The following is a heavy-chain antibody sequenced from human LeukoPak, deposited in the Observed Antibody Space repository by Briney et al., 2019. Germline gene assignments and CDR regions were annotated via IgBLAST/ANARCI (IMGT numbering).Heavy chain of an antibody. CDR1: GFTFTTRG. Sequence: GGSLRLSCAASGFTFTTRGMHWVRQAPGKGPQWVAFAGNDGRIKYNENSVEGRFTISRDNSKNTLYLQINSLRPEDTAVYYCATTEGVTDKWLDPWGQGTLVTVSS. J-gene: IGHJ5*02. D-gene: IGHD2-8*01. V-gene: IGHV3-30*02. CDR3: ATTEGVTDKWLDP. CDR2: AGNDGRIK.